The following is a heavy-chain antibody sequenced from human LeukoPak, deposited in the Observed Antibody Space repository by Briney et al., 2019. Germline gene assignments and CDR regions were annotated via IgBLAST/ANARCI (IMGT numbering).Heavy chain of an antibody. CDR1: GYTFTSYG. D-gene: IGHD3-3*01. CDR2: ISAYNGNT. Sequence: ASVKVSCKASGYTFTSYGISWVRQAPGQGLEWMGWISAYNGNTNYAQKLQGRVTMTTDTSTSTAYMELRSLRSDDTAVYYCARDLVHTYYDFWSGYYPYDAFDIWGQGTMVTVSS. V-gene: IGHV1-18*01. CDR3: ARDLVHTYYDFWSGYYPYDAFDI. J-gene: IGHJ3*02.